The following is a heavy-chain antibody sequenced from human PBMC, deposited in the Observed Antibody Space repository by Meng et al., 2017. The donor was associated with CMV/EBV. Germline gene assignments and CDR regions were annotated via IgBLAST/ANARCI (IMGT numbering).Heavy chain of an antibody. V-gene: IGHV2-5*02. CDR2: IYWDDDK. Sequence: TVKESRPTLVKPTPTLTLTCTFSVCSLSTSGVGVGWIRQPPGKALEWLARIYWDDDKSYSASLKSRLTITKDTSKNQVVLTMTNMDPVDTATYYCARLYDSSGYYLGYFDYWGQGTLVTVSS. D-gene: IGHD3-22*01. CDR1: VCSLSTSGVG. J-gene: IGHJ4*02. CDR3: ARLYDSSGYYLGYFDY.